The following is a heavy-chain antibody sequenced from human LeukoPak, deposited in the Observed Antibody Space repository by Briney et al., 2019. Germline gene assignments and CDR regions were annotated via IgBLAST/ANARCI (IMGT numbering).Heavy chain of an antibody. J-gene: IGHJ6*04. V-gene: IGHV5-51*01. Sequence: GESLKISCKGSGCSFTSYWIGWVRQMPGKGLEWMGIIYPGDSDTRYSPSFQGQVTISADKSISTAYLQWSSLKASDTAMYYCARFRDYDILTGYDYYGMDVWGKGTTVTVSS. CDR1: GCSFTSYW. D-gene: IGHD3-9*01. CDR3: ARFRDYDILTGYDYYGMDV. CDR2: IYPGDSDT.